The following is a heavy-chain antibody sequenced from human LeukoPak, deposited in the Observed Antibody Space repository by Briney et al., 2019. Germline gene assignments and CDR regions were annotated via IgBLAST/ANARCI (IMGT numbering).Heavy chain of an antibody. J-gene: IGHJ4*02. CDR1: GYTFTGYY. CDR3: ARAALATVYFDY. Sequence: ASVKVSCKASGYTFTGYYMHWVRQAPGQGLEWMGWINPNSGGTNYAQKFQGRVTMTRDTSISTAYMELSRPRSDDTAVYYCARAALATVYFDYWGQGTLVTVSS. CDR2: INPNSGGT. D-gene: IGHD5-12*01. V-gene: IGHV1-2*02.